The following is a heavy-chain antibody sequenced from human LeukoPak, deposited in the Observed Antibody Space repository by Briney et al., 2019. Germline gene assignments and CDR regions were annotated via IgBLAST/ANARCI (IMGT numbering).Heavy chain of an antibody. J-gene: IGHJ4*02. D-gene: IGHD6-13*01. V-gene: IGHV4-59*01. CDR2: IYYSGST. Sequence: SETLSLTCTVSGGSISSYYWSWIRQPPGKGLEWVGYIYYSGSTNYNPSLKSRVTISVDTSKIQFSLKLSSVTAADTAVYYCARVYSSSWYVDYWGQGTLVTVSS. CDR3: ARVYSSSWYVDY. CDR1: GGSISSYY.